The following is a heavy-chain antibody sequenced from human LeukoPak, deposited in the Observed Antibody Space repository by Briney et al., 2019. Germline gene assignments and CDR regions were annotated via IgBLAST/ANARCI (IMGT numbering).Heavy chain of an antibody. CDR2: ISGSGGSR. V-gene: IGHV3-23*01. Sequence: GGSLRLSCAASGFTFSSYAMSWVRQAPGKGLEWVSVISGSGGSRKYADSVKGRFTISRDNAENSLYLQMNSLRAEDTAVYYCASGGHLDWWGQGALVTVAS. CDR1: GFTFSSYA. CDR3: ASGGHLDW. D-gene: IGHD3-16*01. J-gene: IGHJ4*02.